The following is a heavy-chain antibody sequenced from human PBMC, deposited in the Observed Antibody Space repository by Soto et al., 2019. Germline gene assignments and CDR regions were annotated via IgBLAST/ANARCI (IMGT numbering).Heavy chain of an antibody. Sequence: GGSLRLSCAASGFTLTIYGMNWVRQAPGQGLEWVAVISYDGSNKYYADSVKGRFTISRDISKNTLYLQMNSLRAEDTAVYYCAKETPSRRPYYDNTGYYYFDSWGQGTLVTVSS. CDR1: GFTLTIYG. D-gene: IGHD3-22*01. CDR3: AKETPSRRPYYDNTGYYYFDS. V-gene: IGHV3-30*18. J-gene: IGHJ4*02. CDR2: ISYDGSNK.